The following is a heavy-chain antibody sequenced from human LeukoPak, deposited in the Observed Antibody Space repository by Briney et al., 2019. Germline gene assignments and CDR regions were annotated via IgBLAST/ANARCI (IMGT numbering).Heavy chain of an antibody. V-gene: IGHV4-39*01. D-gene: IGHD2-2*01. J-gene: IGHJ4*02. Sequence: SETLSLTCTVYGGSFSGYYWSWIRQPPGKGLEWIGSIYYSGSTYYNPSLKSRVTISVDTSKNQFSLKLSSVTAADTAVYYCARRLGGYCSSTSCYEGIDYWGQGTLVTVSS. CDR1: GGSFSGYY. CDR3: ARRLGGYCSSTSCYEGIDY. CDR2: IYYSGST.